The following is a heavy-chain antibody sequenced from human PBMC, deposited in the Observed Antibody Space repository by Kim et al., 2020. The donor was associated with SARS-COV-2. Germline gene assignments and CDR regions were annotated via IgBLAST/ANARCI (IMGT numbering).Heavy chain of an antibody. J-gene: IGHJ4*02. CDR3: ARDGYFYDSTGPPIDY. V-gene: IGHV1-2*02. Sequence: QKFKGRVTLTRETSVSTVYMDLSGLTSDDTAVYYCARDGYFYDSTGPPIDYWGQGTLVTVSS. D-gene: IGHD3-22*01.